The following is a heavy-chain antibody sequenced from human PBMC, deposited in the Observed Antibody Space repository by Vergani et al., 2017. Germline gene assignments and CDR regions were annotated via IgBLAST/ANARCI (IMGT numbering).Heavy chain of an antibody. CDR3: ARLSXDTTPYLQGGYDF. D-gene: IGHD2-15*01. J-gene: IGHJ4*02. CDR1: GFPFSACP. V-gene: IGHV3-23*01. CDR2: ISARYPST. Sequence: EVQLLQSGGGVIQPGGSVRLSCAASGFPFSACPMTWVRQAPGKGLEWVSAISARYPSTYYADSVKGRFTICRDNSKNMLYLQMNSLRAEDTAVYYCARLSXDTTPYLQGGYDFWGQGTLVAVSS.